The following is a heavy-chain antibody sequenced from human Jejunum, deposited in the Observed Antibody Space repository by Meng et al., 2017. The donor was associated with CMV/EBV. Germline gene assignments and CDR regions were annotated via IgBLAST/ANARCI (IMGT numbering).Heavy chain of an antibody. V-gene: IGHV4-30-4*01. Sequence: SGGSIISGDRSWPWIRHSPGKGLEWIGNVYYSGTTSYNRSLKSRVTISVDTSKNQFSLKLASVIAADTAVYYCVLMIPAHTNYFDPWGQGTLVTVSS. D-gene: IGHD2-2*01. J-gene: IGHJ5*02. CDR2: VYYSGTT. CDR1: GGSIISGDRS. CDR3: VLMIPAHTNYFDP.